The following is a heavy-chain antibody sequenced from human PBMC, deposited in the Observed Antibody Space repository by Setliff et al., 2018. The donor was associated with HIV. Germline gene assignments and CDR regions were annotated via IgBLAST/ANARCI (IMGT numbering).Heavy chain of an antibody. CDR3: ARPQAPYGDYNVFDP. CDR2: LYHTGST. V-gene: IGHV4-39*01. J-gene: IGHJ5*02. D-gene: IGHD4-17*01. CDR1: GGSIYSTSCY. Sequence: SEPLSLTCTVSGGSIYSTSCYWGSVRQPPGNGLEWIGSLYHTGSTYYKPSLKSRVTISVDTSKNHFSLKSNSVTAADTAVYYCARPQAPYGDYNVFDPWGQGALVTVSS.